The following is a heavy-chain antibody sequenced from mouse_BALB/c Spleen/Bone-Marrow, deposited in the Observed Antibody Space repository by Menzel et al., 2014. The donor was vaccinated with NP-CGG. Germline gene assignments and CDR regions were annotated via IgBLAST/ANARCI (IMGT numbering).Heavy chain of an antibody. Sequence: SGAEPVKPGASVKLSCTASGFNIKDTYMHWVKQRPEQGLEWIGRIDPANGKTKYDPKFQGKATITADTSSNTAYLQLSSLTSEDTAVYYCARGHGYYVGYYFDNWGQGTTLTVSS. CDR1: GFNIKDTY. CDR2: IDPANGKT. J-gene: IGHJ2*01. V-gene: IGHV14-3*02. D-gene: IGHD2-3*01. CDR3: ARGHGYYVGYYFDN.